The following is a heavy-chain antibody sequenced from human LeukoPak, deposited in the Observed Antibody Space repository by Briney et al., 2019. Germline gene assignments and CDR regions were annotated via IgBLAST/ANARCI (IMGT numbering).Heavy chain of an antibody. Sequence: SQTLSLTCTVSGASITTGAYYWTYIRQSPGKDLEWIGYIYHGGSTYYNPSLKSRVTISIDRPKNQFSLRLTSVTAADTAVYYCARINYYGSGLDLWGQGALVTVSS. J-gene: IGHJ5*02. D-gene: IGHD3-10*01. CDR2: IYHGGST. CDR1: GASITTGAYY. V-gene: IGHV4-30-2*06. CDR3: ARINYYGSGLDL.